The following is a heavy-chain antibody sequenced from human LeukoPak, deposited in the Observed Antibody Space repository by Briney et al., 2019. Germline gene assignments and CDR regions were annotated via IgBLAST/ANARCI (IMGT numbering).Heavy chain of an antibody. CDR2: IYPGDSDT. J-gene: IGHJ4*02. D-gene: IGHD4-23*01. CDR3: ARTRLSYGGYVDY. Sequence: GESLKISCKGSGYSFTSYWIGWVRQMPGKGLEWMGIIYPGDSDTRHSPSFQGQVTISADKSISTAYLQWSSLKASDTAMYYCARTRLSYGGYVDYWGQGTLVTVSS. CDR1: GYSFTSYW. V-gene: IGHV5-51*01.